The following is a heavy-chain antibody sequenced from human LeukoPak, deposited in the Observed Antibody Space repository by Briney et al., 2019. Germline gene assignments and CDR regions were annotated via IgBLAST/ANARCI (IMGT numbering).Heavy chain of an antibody. J-gene: IGHJ4*02. CDR2: IYYSGST. CDR1: GGSISSSGFY. CDR3: ARGRRDGSYYFDY. V-gene: IGHV4-61*08. Sequence: SETLSLTCTVSGGSISSSGFYWSWIRQPPGKGLEWIGYIYYSGSTNYNPSLKSRVTISVDTSKNQFSLKLSSVTAADTAVYYCARGRRDGSYYFDYWGQGTLVTVSS.